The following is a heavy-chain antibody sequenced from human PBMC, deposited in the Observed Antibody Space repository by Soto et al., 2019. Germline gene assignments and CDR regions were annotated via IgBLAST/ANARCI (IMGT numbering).Heavy chain of an antibody. CDR2: INPNHGGT. V-gene: IGHV1-2*04. CDR3: ASQRSGGVY. D-gene: IGHD2-15*01. Sequence: ASVKVSCKASGYNLTANSMHWVRQAPVQGLEWMGWINPNHGGTNYTRQTQVWVTMTRDMAISTAYMDLTRLISDDMAVHHCASQRSGGVYWGKGTLVTVSS. J-gene: IGHJ4*02. CDR1: GYNLTANS.